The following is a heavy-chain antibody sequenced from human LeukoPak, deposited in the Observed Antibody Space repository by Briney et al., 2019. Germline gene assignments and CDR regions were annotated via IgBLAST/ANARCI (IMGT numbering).Heavy chain of an antibody. V-gene: IGHV3-23*01. Sequence: GGSLRLSCAASGFTFSSYAMSWVRQAPGKGLEWVSGISGSGGSTYYADSVKGRLTISRDNSKNTLYLQMNSLRAEDTAIYYCAREGPRGNSQFDYWGQGTLVTVSS. CDR2: ISGSGGST. D-gene: IGHD2/OR15-2a*01. J-gene: IGHJ4*02. CDR1: GFTFSSYA. CDR3: AREGPRGNSQFDY.